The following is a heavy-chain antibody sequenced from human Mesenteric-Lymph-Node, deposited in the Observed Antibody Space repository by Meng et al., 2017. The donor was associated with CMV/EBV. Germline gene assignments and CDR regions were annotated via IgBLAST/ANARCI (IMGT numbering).Heavy chain of an antibody. CDR3: ARDRRGYFDY. Sequence: GESLKISCAASGFAVSTNYMTWVRQAPGKGLEWVSVVYDGGRTDYADSVKGRFTMSRDNSGNTVYLQMNSLRREDTAVYYCARDRRGYFDYWGQGTLVTVSS. D-gene: IGHD3-10*01. J-gene: IGHJ4*02. CDR1: GFAVSTNY. V-gene: IGHV3-66*02. CDR2: VYDGGRT.